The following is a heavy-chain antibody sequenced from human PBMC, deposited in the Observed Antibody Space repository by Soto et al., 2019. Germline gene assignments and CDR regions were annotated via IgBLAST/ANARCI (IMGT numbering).Heavy chain of an antibody. Sequence: SETLSLTCAVYGGSFSGYYWTWIRQPPGKGLEWIGEINHSGSTNYNPSLKSRVTISVDTSKNQFPLKLSSVTAADTAVYYCARGGIGWLAHHGSFDYWGQGTLVTVSS. J-gene: IGHJ4*02. V-gene: IGHV4-34*01. CDR1: GGSFSGYY. D-gene: IGHD6-19*01. CDR3: ARGGIGWLAHHGSFDY. CDR2: INHSGST.